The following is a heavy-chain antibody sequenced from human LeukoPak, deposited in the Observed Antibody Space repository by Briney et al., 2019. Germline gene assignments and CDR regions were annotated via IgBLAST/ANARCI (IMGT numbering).Heavy chain of an antibody. Sequence: GGSLRLSCAASGFTFTHYGMNWVRQAPGEGLEWVSGLISSGASTYYADSVKGRFTVSRDNSKNMVYLQINSPTAEDTAIYYCGRDSRWAQPDYWGQGTLVTVSS. CDR2: LISSGAST. D-gene: IGHD5-24*01. CDR1: GFTFTHYG. J-gene: IGHJ4*02. V-gene: IGHV3-23*01. CDR3: GRDSRWAQPDY.